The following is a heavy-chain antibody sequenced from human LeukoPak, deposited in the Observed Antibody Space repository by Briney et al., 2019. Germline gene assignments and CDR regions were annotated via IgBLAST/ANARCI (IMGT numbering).Heavy chain of an antibody. Sequence: ASVEVSCKASGYTFTDYYMHWVQQAPGKGLEWMGRVDPEDGETIYAEKFQGRVTITADTSTDTAYMELSSLRSEDTAVYYCATEPYYGSGSPLVGDYWGQGTLVTVSS. CDR3: ATEPYYGSGSPLVGDY. V-gene: IGHV1-69-2*01. D-gene: IGHD3-10*01. CDR1: GYTFTDYY. J-gene: IGHJ4*02. CDR2: VDPEDGET.